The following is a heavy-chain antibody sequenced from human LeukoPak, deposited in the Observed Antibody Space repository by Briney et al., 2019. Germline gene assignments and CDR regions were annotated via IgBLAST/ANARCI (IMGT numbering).Heavy chain of an antibody. D-gene: IGHD5-12*01. CDR2: IYYSGST. J-gene: IGHJ4*02. CDR1: GGSISSYY. CDR3: ARLGGYGYFDY. Sequence: PSETLFLTCTVSGGSISSYYWSWIRQPPGKGLEWIGYIYYSGSTNYNPSLKSRVTISVDTSKSQFSLKLSSVTAADTAVYYCARLGGYGYFDYWGQGTLVTVSS. V-gene: IGHV4-59*01.